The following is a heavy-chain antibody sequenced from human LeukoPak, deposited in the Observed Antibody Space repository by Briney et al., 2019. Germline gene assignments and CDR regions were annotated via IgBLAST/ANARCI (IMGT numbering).Heavy chain of an antibody. J-gene: IGHJ1*01. CDR3: ARDHAGYSSGPEYFQH. D-gene: IGHD6-19*01. Sequence: ASVKVSCKASGYTFTSYYMHWVRQAPGQGLEWMGIINTSGGSTSYAQKFQGRVTMTRDTSTSTVYMELSSLRSEDTAVYYCARDHAGYSSGPEYFQHWGQGTLVTVSS. CDR1: GYTFTSYY. V-gene: IGHV1-46*01. CDR2: INTSGGST.